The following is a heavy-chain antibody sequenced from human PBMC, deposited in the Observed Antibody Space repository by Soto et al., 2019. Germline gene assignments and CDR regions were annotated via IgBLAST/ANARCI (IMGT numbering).Heavy chain of an antibody. J-gene: IGHJ4*02. CDR3: ARDHFDFWSGYYTGISEGLPDY. V-gene: IGHV3-30-3*01. CDR2: ISYDGSNK. CDR1: GFTFSSYA. Sequence: QVQLVESGGGVVQPGRSLRLSCAASGFTFSSYAMHWVRQAPGKGLEWVAVISYDGSNKYYADSVKGRFTISRDNSKNTLYLQMNSLRAEDTAVYYCARDHFDFWSGYYTGISEGLPDYWGQGTLVTVSS. D-gene: IGHD3-3*01.